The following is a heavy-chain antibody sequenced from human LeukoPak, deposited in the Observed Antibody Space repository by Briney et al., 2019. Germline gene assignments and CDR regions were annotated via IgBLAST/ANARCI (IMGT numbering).Heavy chain of an antibody. CDR2: VNHSGST. V-gene: IGHV4-34*01. Sequence: SETLSLTCAVYGGSFSGYYWSWIRQPPGKGLEWIGEVNHSGSTNYKQSVTRRVTISVDRSKNQFSLKLSSVTGADTAVYYCARSRGVRGNFDYWGQGTLVTVSS. D-gene: IGHD2-2*01. CDR1: GGSFSGYY. J-gene: IGHJ4*02. CDR3: ARSRGVRGNFDY.